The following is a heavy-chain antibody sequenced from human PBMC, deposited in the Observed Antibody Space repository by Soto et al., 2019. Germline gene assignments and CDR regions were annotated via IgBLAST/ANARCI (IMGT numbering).Heavy chain of an antibody. CDR2: INHSGST. D-gene: IGHD3-9*01. CDR1: GGSFSGYY. Sequence: SETLSLTCAVYGGSFSGYYWSWIRQPPGKGLEWIGEINHSGSTNYNPSLKSRVTISVDTSKNQFSLKLSSVTAADTAVYYCARGRYFDWTRDLYGMDVWGQGTTVTVSS. J-gene: IGHJ6*02. V-gene: IGHV4-34*01. CDR3: ARGRYFDWTRDLYGMDV.